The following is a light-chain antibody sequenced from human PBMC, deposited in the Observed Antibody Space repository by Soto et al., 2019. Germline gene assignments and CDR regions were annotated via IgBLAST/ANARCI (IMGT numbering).Light chain of an antibody. CDR2: DDG. J-gene: IGLJ2*01. CDR3: QVWDSSNDPYVI. Sequence: SSELTQPPSVSVAPGKTATMTCGGNNIGKKSVHWFQQKPGQAPVLVIYDDGDRPSGIPERFSGSNSGNTATLTISWVEAGDEADYYCQVWDSSNDPYVIFGGGTKLTVL. V-gene: IGLV3-21*04. CDR1: NIGKKS.